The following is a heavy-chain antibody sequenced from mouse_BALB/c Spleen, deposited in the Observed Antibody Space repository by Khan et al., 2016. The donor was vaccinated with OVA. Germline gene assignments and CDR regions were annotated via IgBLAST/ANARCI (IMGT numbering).Heavy chain of an antibody. V-gene: IGHV1-20*02. J-gene: IGHJ2*01. CDR2: INPHIGET. CDR1: GYSFIGYF. Sequence: EVQLQESGPEVVRPGASVKISCKASGYSFIGYFMNWVMQSPGKSLEWIGRINPHIGETFYNQRFKDKATLTVDESSSTAHMELRSLASEDSAVYYCTRIYRSDFDYWGQGTTLTVSS. CDR3: TRIYRSDFDY. D-gene: IGHD1-1*01.